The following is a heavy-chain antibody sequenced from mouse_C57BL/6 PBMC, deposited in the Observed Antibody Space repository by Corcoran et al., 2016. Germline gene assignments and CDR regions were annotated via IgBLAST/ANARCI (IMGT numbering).Heavy chain of an antibody. V-gene: IGHV9-3*01. J-gene: IGHJ1*03. Sequence: QIQLVQSGPELKKPGETVKISCKASGYTFTTYGMSWVKQAPGKGLKWMGWINTYSGVPTYADDFKGRFAFSLETSASTAYLQINNLKNEDTATYCGASQTGTRYGDVWGTGTTVTVSS. CDR1: GYTFTTYG. D-gene: IGHD4-1*01. CDR3: ASQTGTRYGDV. CDR2: INTYSGVP.